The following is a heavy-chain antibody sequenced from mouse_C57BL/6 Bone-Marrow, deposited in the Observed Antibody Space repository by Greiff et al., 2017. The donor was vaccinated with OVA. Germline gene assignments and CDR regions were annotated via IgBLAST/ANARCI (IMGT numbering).Heavy chain of an antibody. J-gene: IGHJ4*01. Sequence: QVQLQQSGAELARPGASVTMSCKASGYTFTSYTMHWVKQRPGPGLEWIGYINPRRGYTKYNQKFKDKATLTAYKSSITAYMQLSSLTSEDSAVYYCAILWVDYWGQGTSVTVSS. D-gene: IGHD1-1*02. CDR3: AILWVDY. CDR1: GYTFTSYT. V-gene: IGHV1-4*01. CDR2: INPRRGYT.